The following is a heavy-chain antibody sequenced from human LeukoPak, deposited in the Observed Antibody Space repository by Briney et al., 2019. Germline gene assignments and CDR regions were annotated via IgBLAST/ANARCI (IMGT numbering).Heavy chain of an antibody. D-gene: IGHD2-15*01. CDR2: IRYDGSNK. Sequence: GGSLRLSCAASGFTFSSYGMHWVRQAPGKGLEWVAFIRYDGSNKYYADSVKGRFTISRDNSKNSLYLQMNSLRPEDMALYYCAKEAIYCSGGSCYHDAFDIWGQGTMVTVSS. CDR3: AKEAIYCSGGSCYHDAFDI. J-gene: IGHJ3*02. V-gene: IGHV3-30*02. CDR1: GFTFSSYG.